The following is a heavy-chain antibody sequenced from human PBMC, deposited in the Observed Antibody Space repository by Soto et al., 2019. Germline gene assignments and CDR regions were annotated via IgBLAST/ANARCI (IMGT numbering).Heavy chain of an antibody. V-gene: IGHV1-69*06. J-gene: IGHJ5*02. D-gene: IGHD1-7*01. CDR3: ARGRITGTTRGPNWFDP. CDR1: GGTFSSYA. CDR2: IIPIFGTA. Sequence: SVKVSCKASGGTFSSYAISWVRQAPGQGLEWMGGIIPIFGTANYAQKFQGRVTITADKSTSTAYMELSSLRSEDTAVYYCARGRITGTTRGPNWFDPWGQGTLVTVSS.